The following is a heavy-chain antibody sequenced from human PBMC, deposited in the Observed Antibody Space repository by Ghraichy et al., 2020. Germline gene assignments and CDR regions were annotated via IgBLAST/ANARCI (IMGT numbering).Heavy chain of an antibody. D-gene: IGHD6-13*01. CDR3: ARDQTPYSSSFIFDY. CDR1: GFTFSAYS. V-gene: IGHV3-21*01. J-gene: IGHJ4*02. Sequence: GESLRLSCAASGFTFSAYSINWVRQAPGKGLEWVSSISSSSSYMYYADSVKGRFTISRDNAKNSLYVPMNNLRAEDTAVYYCARDQTPYSSSFIFDYWGQGTLVTVSS. CDR2: ISSSSSYM.